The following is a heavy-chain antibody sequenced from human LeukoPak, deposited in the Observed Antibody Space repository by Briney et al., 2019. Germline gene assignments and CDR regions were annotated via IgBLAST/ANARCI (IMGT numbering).Heavy chain of an antibody. Sequence: GGSLRLSCAASGFTFSSYTINWVRQAPGKGLEWVSSISSSSTYTYYADSVKGRFTISRDNAKNSLYLQMNSLRAEDTAVYYCARDLSLSSWIASGAQSGFDYWGQGTLVTVSS. CDR1: GFTFSSYT. V-gene: IGHV3-21*01. D-gene: IGHD2-2*03. J-gene: IGHJ4*02. CDR2: ISSSSTYT. CDR3: ARDLSLSSWIASGAQSGFDY.